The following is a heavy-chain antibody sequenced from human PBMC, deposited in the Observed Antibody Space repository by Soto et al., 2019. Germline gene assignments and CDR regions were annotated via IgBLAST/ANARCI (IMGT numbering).Heavy chain of an antibody. CDR1: GFTFSDYY. V-gene: IGHV3-11*01. J-gene: IGHJ6*02. D-gene: IGHD6-25*01. CDR2: ISSSGTMI. Sequence: GGSLRLSCAASGFTFSDYYMNWIRQAPGKGLEWVSYISSSGTMIYYADSVKGRFTISRDNAKTSLSLQMNSLRAGDTAVYYCESTSGGFYYGMDVWGQGTTVTVSS. CDR3: ESTSGGFYYGMDV.